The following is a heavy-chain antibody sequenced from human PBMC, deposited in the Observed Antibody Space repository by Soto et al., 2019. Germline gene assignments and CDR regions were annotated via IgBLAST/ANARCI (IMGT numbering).Heavy chain of an antibody. D-gene: IGHD3-16*01. Sequence: QVQLVQSGAEVKKPGASVKVSCKASGYTFTSYGISWVRQAPGQGLEWMGWINGYNGNTNHAQKLQGRVTMSTDTSTSTAYMELRSMTSDASAVYYCARMGDVPYYYYGMDGWGKGTTVTVSS. CDR3: ARMGDVPYYYYGMDG. CDR2: INGYNGNT. CDR1: GYTFTSYG. V-gene: IGHV1-18*01. J-gene: IGHJ6*04.